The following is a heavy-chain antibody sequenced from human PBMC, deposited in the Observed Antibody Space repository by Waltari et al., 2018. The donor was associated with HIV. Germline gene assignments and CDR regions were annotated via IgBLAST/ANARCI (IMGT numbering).Heavy chain of an antibody. CDR1: GFTVSSNY. CDR3: AKSYGDYFDY. Sequence: SGFTVSSNYMSWVRQAPGKGLECVSVIYTAGRTSYADSVKGRFTISRDTSNNTLHLQMNSLRAEDTAIYYCAKSYGDYFDYWGQGTLVTVSS. CDR2: IYTAGRT. D-gene: IGHD4-17*01. J-gene: IGHJ4*02. V-gene: IGHV3-53*01.